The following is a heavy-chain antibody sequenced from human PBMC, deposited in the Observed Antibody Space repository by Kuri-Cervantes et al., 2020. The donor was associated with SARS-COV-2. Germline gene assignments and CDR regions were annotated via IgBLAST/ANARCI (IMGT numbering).Heavy chain of an antibody. Sequence: SVKVSCKASGYTFTSYGISWVRQAPGQGLEWMGWISAYNGNTNYAQKLQGRVTMTTDTSTSTAYMELRSLRSDDTAVYYCARPRGIVVVPAAMGGAFDIWGQGTTVTVSS. CDR2: ISAYNGNT. J-gene: IGHJ3*02. CDR3: ARPRGIVVVPAAMGGAFDI. CDR1: GYTFTSYG. D-gene: IGHD2-2*01. V-gene: IGHV1-18*01.